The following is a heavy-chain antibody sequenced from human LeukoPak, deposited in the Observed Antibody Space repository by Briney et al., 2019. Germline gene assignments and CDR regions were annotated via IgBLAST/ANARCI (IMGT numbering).Heavy chain of an antibody. Sequence: ASVTVSCTASGYTFTSYGISWVRQAPGQGLEWMGWISAYNGNTNYAQKLQGRVTMTTDTSTSTAYMELRSLRSDDTAVYYCARVGCSSTSCYFDYWGQGTLVTVSS. CDR2: ISAYNGNT. CDR1: GYTFTSYG. J-gene: IGHJ4*02. CDR3: ARVGCSSTSCYFDY. V-gene: IGHV1-18*01. D-gene: IGHD2-2*01.